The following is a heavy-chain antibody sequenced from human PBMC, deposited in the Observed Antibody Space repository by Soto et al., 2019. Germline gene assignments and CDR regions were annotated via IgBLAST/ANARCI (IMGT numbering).Heavy chain of an antibody. CDR1: GGSISSGGYY. J-gene: IGHJ4*02. V-gene: IGHV4-31*03. D-gene: IGHD3-10*01. CDR3: ARFDMVRGGIDY. CDR2: IYYSGSA. Sequence: QVQLQESGAGLVKPSQTLSLTCTVSGGSISSGGYYWSWIRQHPGKGLAWIGYIYYSGSAYYNPSLKSRVTISVDTAKNQFSLKLSSVTAADTAVYYCARFDMVRGGIDYWGQGTLVTVSS.